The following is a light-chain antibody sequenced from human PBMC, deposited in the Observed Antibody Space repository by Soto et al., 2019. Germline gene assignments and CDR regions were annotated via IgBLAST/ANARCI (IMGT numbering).Light chain of an antibody. Sequence: DIQMTQSPSTLPASVGDTVTITCRASQSISNWLAWYQQKPGKAPKLLIYDASSLASGVPSRFSGSGSGTAFTPTISGLQPDDFATYSCQQYKTYSGTFGQGTKVDIK. CDR1: QSISNW. CDR3: QQYKTYSGT. CDR2: DAS. J-gene: IGKJ1*01. V-gene: IGKV1-5*01.